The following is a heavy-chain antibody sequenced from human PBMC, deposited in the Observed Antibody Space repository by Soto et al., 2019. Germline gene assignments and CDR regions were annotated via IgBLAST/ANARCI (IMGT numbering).Heavy chain of an antibody. CDR1: GYPFTHYG. CDR2: ISAYNGNT. D-gene: IGHD6-19*01. V-gene: IGHV1-18*01. CDR3: ARDKGSGWYWSWFDP. Sequence: ASVKVSCKSSGYPFTHYGISWVRQAPGQGLEWMGWISAYNGNTNYAQKLQGRVTMTTDTSTSTAYMELRSLRSDDTAVYYCARDKGSGWYWSWFDPWGQGTLVTVSS. J-gene: IGHJ5*02.